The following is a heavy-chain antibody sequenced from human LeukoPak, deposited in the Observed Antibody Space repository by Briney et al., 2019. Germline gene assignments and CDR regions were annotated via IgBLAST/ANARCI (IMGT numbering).Heavy chain of an antibody. CDR2: INPSGGST. CDR3: AREHYYDSSGGNPVFDP. V-gene: IGHV1-46*01. J-gene: IGHJ5*02. D-gene: IGHD3-22*01. CDR1: VYTFTSYY. Sequence: ASVKVSCKASVYTFTSYYMHWVRQAPGQGLEWMGIINPSGGSTSYAQKFQGRVTMTRDTSTSTVYMELSSLRSEDTAVYYCAREHYYDSSGGNPVFDPWGQGTLVTVSS.